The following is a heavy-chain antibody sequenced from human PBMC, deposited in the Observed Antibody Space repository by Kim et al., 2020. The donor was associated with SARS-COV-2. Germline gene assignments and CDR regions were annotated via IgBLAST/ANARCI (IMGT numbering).Heavy chain of an antibody. CDR2: ISSSSSYI. V-gene: IGHV3-21*01. CDR3: ARDRQRRTTVTTELVY. J-gene: IGHJ4*02. CDR1: GFTFSSYS. D-gene: IGHD4-17*01. Sequence: GGSLRLSCAASGFTFSSYSMNWVRQALGKGLEWVSSISSSSSYIYYADSVKGRFTISRDNAKNSLYLQMNSLRAEDTAVYYCARDRQRRTTVTTELVYWGQGTLVTVSS.